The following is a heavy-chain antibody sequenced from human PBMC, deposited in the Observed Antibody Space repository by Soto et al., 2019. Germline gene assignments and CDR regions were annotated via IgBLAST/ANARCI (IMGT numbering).Heavy chain of an antibody. Sequence: ASVKVSCKASGYTFTRYGISWVRQAPGQGLEWMGWISGYNGDTNDAQKFQGRVTMTVDTSTSTAFMELTSLTSDDRAVYYCAKNGQPPYYYYGMDVSGQGTTVTVSS. J-gene: IGHJ6*02. V-gene: IGHV1-18*01. CDR2: ISGYNGDT. CDR3: AKNGQPPYYYYGMDV. CDR1: GYTFTRYG. D-gene: IGHD2-8*01.